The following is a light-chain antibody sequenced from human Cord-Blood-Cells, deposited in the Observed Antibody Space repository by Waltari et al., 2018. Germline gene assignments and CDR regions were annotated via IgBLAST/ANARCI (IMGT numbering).Light chain of an antibody. CDR1: QSISSY. CDR3: QQSYSTPRT. J-gene: IGKJ1*01. Sequence: DIQMTQSTSSLSASVGDRVTITCRASQSISSYLTWYQQKPGKAPKLLIYSASSLQSGGPTRFSGSGSGTEFTRTISSLQPEEFATYYCQQSYSTPRTFGQGTKVEIK. V-gene: IGKV1-39*01. CDR2: SAS.